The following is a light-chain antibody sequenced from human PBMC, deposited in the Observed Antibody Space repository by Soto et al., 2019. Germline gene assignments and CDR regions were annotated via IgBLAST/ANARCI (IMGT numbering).Light chain of an antibody. CDR2: AAS. CDR1: RDIGSG. CDR3: QQYDNLPIT. Sequence: QISHSPSSLSASVGDRITITCRASRDIGSGLSWYQQKPGKAPTLLIYAASNLQSGVPSRFSGSGSGTDFTFTISSLQPEDIATYYCQQYDNLPITFGQGTRLEIK. V-gene: IGKV1-33*01. J-gene: IGKJ5*01.